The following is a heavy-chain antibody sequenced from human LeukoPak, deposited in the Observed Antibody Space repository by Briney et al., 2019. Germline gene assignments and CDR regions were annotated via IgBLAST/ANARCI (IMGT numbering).Heavy chain of an antibody. D-gene: IGHD3-3*01. V-gene: IGHV1-18*01. Sequence: ASVKVSCKASGYTFTIYGISWVRQAPGQGLEWMGWISAYNGNTNYAQKLQGRVTMTTDTSTSTAYMELRSLRSDDTAVYYCARAKGPPYYDFWSGYYFDYWGQGTLVTVSS. J-gene: IGHJ4*02. CDR1: GYTFTIYG. CDR3: ARAKGPPYYDFWSGYYFDY. CDR2: ISAYNGNT.